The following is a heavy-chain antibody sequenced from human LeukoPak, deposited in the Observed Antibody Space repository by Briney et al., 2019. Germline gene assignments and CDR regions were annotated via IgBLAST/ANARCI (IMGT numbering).Heavy chain of an antibody. V-gene: IGHV3-30*18. Sequence: PGRSLRLSCAASGFTLSSYGMHWVRQAPGKGLEWVAVISYDGSNRYYADSAKGRFTISRDISKHTLYLQMNSLRAEDTALYYCAKAYGYCSSTSCSHEEFDYWGQGTLVTVSS. CDR1: GFTLSSYG. CDR2: ISYDGSNR. CDR3: AKAYGYCSSTSCSHEEFDY. D-gene: IGHD2-2*01. J-gene: IGHJ4*02.